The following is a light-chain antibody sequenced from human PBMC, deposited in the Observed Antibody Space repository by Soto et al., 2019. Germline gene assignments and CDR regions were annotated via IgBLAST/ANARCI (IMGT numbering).Light chain of an antibody. CDR2: DTS. J-gene: IGKJ4*01. CDR1: QGIDDT. Sequence: EVVMTQSPATLSVSPGEVATLSCRASQGIDDTLAWYQHKPGQTPRLLIYDTSTTATGVPARFSGSRSGTEFTLAITSLQSEGFADYYCQRYNNWPLTIGGGTKVESK. V-gene: IGKV3-15*01. CDR3: QRYNNWPLT.